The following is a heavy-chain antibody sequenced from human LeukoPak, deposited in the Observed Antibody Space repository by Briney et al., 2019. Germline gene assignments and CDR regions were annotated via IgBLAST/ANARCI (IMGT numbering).Heavy chain of an antibody. CDR1: GDSISTYY. CDR2: IYTGGST. Sequence: SETLSLTCTVSGDSISTYYWSWIRQPPGKGLEWIGRIYTGGSTNYNPSLKSRVTISVDTSKNQFSLKLSSVTAADTAVYYCARVGNWNDGQHFDYWGQGTLVTVSS. J-gene: IGHJ4*02. CDR3: ARVGNWNDGQHFDY. V-gene: IGHV4-4*08. D-gene: IGHD1-1*01.